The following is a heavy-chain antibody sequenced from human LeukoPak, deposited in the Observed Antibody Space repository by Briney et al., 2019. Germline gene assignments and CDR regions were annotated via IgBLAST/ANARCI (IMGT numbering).Heavy chain of an antibody. CDR3: VRDLILVWTPGDDFDF. V-gene: IGHV3-74*01. D-gene: IGHD3-16*01. CDR1: GFTFSSYG. CDR2: INENASII. Sequence: GRSLRLSCAASGFTFSSYGMHWVRQAPGKGLEWVSRINENASIITYADSVKGRFIISRDNTKNSLYLQMNSLRAEDTAVYYCVRDLILVWTPGDDFDFWGQGTLVTVSS. J-gene: IGHJ4*02.